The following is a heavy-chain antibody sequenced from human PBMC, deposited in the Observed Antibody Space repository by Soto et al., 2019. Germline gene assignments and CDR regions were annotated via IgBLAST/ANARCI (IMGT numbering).Heavy chain of an antibody. D-gene: IGHD3-16*01. J-gene: IGHJ4*02. CDR2: ISATGGGT. Sequence: GGSLRLSCTASGFTFNNYAVSWVRQAPGKGLEWVSLISATGGGTYYADSVKGRFSISRDNSKNTLYLQMNSLRAEETAVYYCVKARRAGGTSAFYFDFWGQGAQVTVSS. CDR1: GFTFNNYA. V-gene: IGHV3-23*01. CDR3: VKARRAGGTSAFYFDF.